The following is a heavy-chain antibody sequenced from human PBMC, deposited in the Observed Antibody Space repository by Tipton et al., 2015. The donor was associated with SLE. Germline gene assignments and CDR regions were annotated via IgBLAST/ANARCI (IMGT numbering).Heavy chain of an antibody. V-gene: IGHV4-34*01. J-gene: IGHJ3*02. CDR1: GGSFSGYS. Sequence: TLSLTCAVYGGSFSGYSWSWIRQPPGKGLEWIGEINHSGSTNYNPSLKSRVTISVDTSKNQFSLKLSSVTAADTAVYYCAREEGQWDAFDIWGQGTMVTVSS. CDR2: INHSGST. D-gene: IGHD6-19*01. CDR3: AREEGQWDAFDI.